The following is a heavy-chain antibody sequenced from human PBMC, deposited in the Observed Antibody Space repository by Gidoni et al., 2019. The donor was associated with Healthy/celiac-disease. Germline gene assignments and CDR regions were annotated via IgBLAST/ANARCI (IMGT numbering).Heavy chain of an antibody. Sequence: EVQLVESGGGLVKPGGSLRLSCAASGFTFSNAWMSWVRQAPGRGLEWVGLIKSKTDGGTTDYAAPVKGRFTISRDDSKNTLYLQMNSLKTEDTAVYYCTTDRTIYWGQGTLVTVSS. CDR1: GFTFSNAW. CDR2: IKSKTDGGTT. V-gene: IGHV3-15*01. J-gene: IGHJ4*02. CDR3: TTDRTIY.